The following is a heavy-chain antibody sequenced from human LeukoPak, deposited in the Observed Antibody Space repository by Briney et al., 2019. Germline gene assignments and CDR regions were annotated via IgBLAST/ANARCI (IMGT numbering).Heavy chain of an antibody. CDR1: GFTFTSHW. Sequence: GGSLRLSCAASGFTFTSHWMHWVRQTPGKGLVWVSRINSDGGSTNYADSVEGRFTISSDNAKNTVYLQMNSLRADDTSVYYCARDRYYYYMDVWGKGTTVTVSS. CDR3: ARDRYYYYMDV. J-gene: IGHJ6*03. CDR2: INSDGGST. V-gene: IGHV3-74*01. D-gene: IGHD2-15*01.